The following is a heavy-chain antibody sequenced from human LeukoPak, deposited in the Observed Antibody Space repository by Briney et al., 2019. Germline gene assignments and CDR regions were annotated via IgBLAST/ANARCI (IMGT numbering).Heavy chain of an antibody. Sequence: QPGGSLRLSCAASGFTFSNYGMHWVRQLPCNGLEWVSVISNDGVNTYQADSVKGRFTISRDNSKNTLYLQMNSLRAEDTAVYYCARASSYYGMDVWGQGTTVTVSS. CDR3: ARASSYYGMDV. J-gene: IGHJ6*02. V-gene: IGHV3-33*05. CDR1: GFTFSNYG. CDR2: ISNDGVNT.